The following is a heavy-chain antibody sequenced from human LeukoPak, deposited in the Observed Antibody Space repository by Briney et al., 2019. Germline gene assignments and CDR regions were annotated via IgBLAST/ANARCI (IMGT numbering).Heavy chain of an antibody. CDR1: GGSISSSSYY. V-gene: IGHV4-39*07. D-gene: IGHD3-3*01. CDR3: ARDPGITIFGVVIQLGYFDY. CDR2: IYYSGST. Sequence: PETLSLTCTVSGGSISSSSYYWGWIRQPPGKGLEWIGSIYYSGSTYYNPSLKSRVTISVDTSKNQFSLKLSSVTAADTAVHYCARDPGITIFGVVIQLGYFDYWGQGTLVTVSS. J-gene: IGHJ4*02.